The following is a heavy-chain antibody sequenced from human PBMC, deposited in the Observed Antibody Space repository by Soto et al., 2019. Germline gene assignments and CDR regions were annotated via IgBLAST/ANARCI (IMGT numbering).Heavy chain of an antibody. CDR1: GFSFASFA. D-gene: IGHD3-22*01. J-gene: IGHJ4*02. CDR3: AKDDDITSHYSLLDF. V-gene: IGHV3-30*04. CDR2: ITSDGKKT. Sequence: QVQLVESGGRVVQTGTSLRLSCVASGFSFASFAMHWGRQTPGGGPEWVASITSDGKKTYYADFAKGRVTISRDNSKTTVYLQMNSLRVEDTAVYYCAKDDDITSHYSLLDFRGQGTLVTVSS.